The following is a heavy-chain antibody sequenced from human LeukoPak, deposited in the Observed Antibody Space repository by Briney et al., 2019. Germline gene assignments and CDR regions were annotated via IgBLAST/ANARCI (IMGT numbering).Heavy chain of an antibody. D-gene: IGHD2-2*01. V-gene: IGHV3-48*02. CDR1: GFRLIDYN. CDR2: IGAISTML. J-gene: IGHJ4*02. Sequence: GGSLRLSCVGSGFRLIDYNMNWVRQSPGKGLEWLGCIGAISTMLHYADSVKGRFTISRDDTKNSLYLQMNSLRHDDTAVYYCARDTPGPTIIPGVWGQGTLVAVSS. CDR3: ARDTPGPTIIPGV.